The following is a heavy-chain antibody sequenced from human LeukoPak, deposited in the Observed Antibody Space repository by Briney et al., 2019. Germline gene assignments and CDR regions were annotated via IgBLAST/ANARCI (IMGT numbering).Heavy chain of an antibody. CDR2: MNPNSGNT. J-gene: IGHJ6*03. V-gene: IGHV1-8*03. CDR1: GYTFTSYD. CDR3: ARGNGGNSRPKYYYYYMDV. Sequence: ASVTVSCTASGYTFTSYDINWVRQAPGQGLEWMGWMNPNSGNTGYAQKFQGRVTITRNTSISTAYMELSSLRPEDTAVYYCARGNGGNSRPKYYYYYMDVWGKGTTVTVSS. D-gene: IGHD4-23*01.